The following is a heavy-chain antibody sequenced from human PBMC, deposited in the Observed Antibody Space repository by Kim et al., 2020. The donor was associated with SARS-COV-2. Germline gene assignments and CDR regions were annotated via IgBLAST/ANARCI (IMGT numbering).Heavy chain of an antibody. J-gene: IGHJ4*02. CDR2: INHSGST. CDR3: ARDSSPVAGTAIDY. V-gene: IGHV4-34*01. D-gene: IGHD6-19*01. Sequence: SETLSLTCAVYGGSFSGYYWSWIRQPPGKGLEWIGEINHSGSTNYNPSLKSRVTISVDTSKNQFSLKLSSVTAADTAVYYCARDSSPVAGTAIDYWGQGTLVTVSS. CDR1: GGSFSGYY.